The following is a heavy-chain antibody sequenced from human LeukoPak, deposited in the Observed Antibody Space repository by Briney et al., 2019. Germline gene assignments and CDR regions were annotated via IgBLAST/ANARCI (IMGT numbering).Heavy chain of an antibody. CDR1: GYSISSGYY. CDR3: ARLSIASRADFDY. J-gene: IGHJ4*02. Sequence: SETLSLTCAVSGYSISSGYYWGRIRQPPGKGLEWIGSIYHSGSTYYNPSLKSRVTISVDTSMNQFSLKLSSVTAADTAVYYCARLSIASRADFDYWGQGTLVTVSS. V-gene: IGHV4-38-2*01. D-gene: IGHD3-3*02. CDR2: IYHSGST.